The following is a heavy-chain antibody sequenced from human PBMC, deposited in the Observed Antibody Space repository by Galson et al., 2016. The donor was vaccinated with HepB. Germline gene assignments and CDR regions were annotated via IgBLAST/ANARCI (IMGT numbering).Heavy chain of an antibody. D-gene: IGHD6-19*01. CDR2: ITPNGATT. CDR3: AKGGGRAWYLES. CDR1: GVTFSGYS. Sequence: SLRLSCAASGVTFSGYSMPWVRQAPGQGLEWVATITPNGATTYYSDSVKGRATVSRDNSKTTVSLQLNGLRAEDTADYSCAKGGGRAWYLESWGQGAQVTVSS. J-gene: IGHJ4*02. V-gene: IGHV3-23*01.